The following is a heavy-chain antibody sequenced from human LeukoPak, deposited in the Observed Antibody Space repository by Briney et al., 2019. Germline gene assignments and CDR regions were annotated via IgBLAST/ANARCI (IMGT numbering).Heavy chain of an antibody. D-gene: IGHD2-2*01. V-gene: IGHV1-2*02. CDR2: INPNSGGT. CDR3: ARGVGVVVPATMGY. CDR1: GYTFTSYG. J-gene: IGHJ4*02. Sequence: GASVKVSCKASGYTFTSYGISWVRQAPGQGLEWMGWINPNSGGTNYAQKFQGRVTMTRDTSISTAYMELSRLRSDDTAVYYCARGVGVVVPATMGYWGQGTLVTVSS.